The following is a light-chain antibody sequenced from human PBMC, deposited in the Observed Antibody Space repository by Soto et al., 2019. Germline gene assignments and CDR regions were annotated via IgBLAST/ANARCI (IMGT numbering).Light chain of an antibody. V-gene: IGKV3-15*01. CDR3: QQYEKWPPSIT. CDR1: QSVSSN. J-gene: IGKJ5*01. Sequence: EIVMTQSPATLSVSPGGRATLSCRASQSVSSNLAWYQQKPGQAPRLLIYGASTRATGISARFSGGGSVTEFTLTISSLQSEDFALYYCQQYEKWPPSITFGQGTRLEIK. CDR2: GAS.